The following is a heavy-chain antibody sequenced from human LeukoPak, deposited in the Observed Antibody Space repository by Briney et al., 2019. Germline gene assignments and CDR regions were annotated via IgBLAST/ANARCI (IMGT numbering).Heavy chain of an antibody. CDR2: MNPNRGNT. Sequence: GASVKVSCKAPGYTFTSYDINWVRQATGQGLEWMGWMNPNRGNTGYAQKFQGRVTITRNTSISTAYMELSSLRSEDTAVYYCARGVLVRGRLLYYFDYWGQGTLVTVSS. CDR3: ARGVLVRGRLLYYFDY. CDR1: GYTFTSYD. V-gene: IGHV1-8*03. J-gene: IGHJ4*02. D-gene: IGHD3-10*01.